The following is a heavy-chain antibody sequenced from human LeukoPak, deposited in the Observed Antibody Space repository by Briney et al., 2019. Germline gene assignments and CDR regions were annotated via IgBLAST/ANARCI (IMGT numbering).Heavy chain of an antibody. CDR1: GGSFSGYY. CDR2: INHSGST. CDR3: ARGSKMLGYNWFDP. J-gene: IGHJ5*02. V-gene: IGHV4-34*01. D-gene: IGHD1-26*01. Sequence: SETLSLTCAVYGGSFSGYYWNWIRQPPGKGLVWIGEINHSGSTNYIPSLKSRVTISVDTSKNQFSLKLSSVTAADTAVYYCARGSKMLGYNWFDPWGQGTLVTVSS.